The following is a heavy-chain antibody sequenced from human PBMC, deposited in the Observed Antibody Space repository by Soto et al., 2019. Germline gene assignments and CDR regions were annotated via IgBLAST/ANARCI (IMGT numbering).Heavy chain of an antibody. CDR2: IYYSGST. Sequence: PSETLSLTWTVSGGSISSSSYYWGWIRQPPGKGLEWIGSIYYSGSTYYNPSLKSRVTISVDTSKNQFSLKLSSVTAADTAVYYCARRGYYYDSSGYPSVWYWGQGTLVTVSS. J-gene: IGHJ4*02. D-gene: IGHD3-22*01. V-gene: IGHV4-39*01. CDR3: ARRGYYYDSSGYPSVWY. CDR1: GGSISSSSYY.